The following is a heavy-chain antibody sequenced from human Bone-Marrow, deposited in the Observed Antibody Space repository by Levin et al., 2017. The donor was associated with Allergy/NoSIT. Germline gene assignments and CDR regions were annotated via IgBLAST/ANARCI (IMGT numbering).Heavy chain of an antibody. CDR3: ARASGNYYGNDY. V-gene: IGHV3-21*01. CDR2: IDTTSSYI. Sequence: GASVKVSCAASGSTFRAYTMTWVRQAPGKGLEWVSTIDTTSSYIWYADSVRGRFTISRDNTKNSLYLQINNVTADDTSIYYCARASGNYYGNDYWGQGTLVTVSS. J-gene: IGHJ4*02. CDR1: GSTFRAYT. D-gene: IGHD1-26*01.